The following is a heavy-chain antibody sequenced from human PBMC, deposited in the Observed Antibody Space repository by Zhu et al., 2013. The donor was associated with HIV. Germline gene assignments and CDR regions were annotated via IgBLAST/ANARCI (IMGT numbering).Heavy chain of an antibody. CDR1: TAYY. CDR3: ALMWDEEGS. V-gene: IGHV1-2*02. J-gene: IGHJ5*02. Sequence: TAYYMHWVRQAPGQGLEWMGWINPNSGGTNYAQKFQGRVTMTRDTSISTAYMELSSLRSDDTAVYYCALMWDEEGSWGQGTLVTVSS. D-gene: IGHD1-26*01. CDR2: INPNSGGT.